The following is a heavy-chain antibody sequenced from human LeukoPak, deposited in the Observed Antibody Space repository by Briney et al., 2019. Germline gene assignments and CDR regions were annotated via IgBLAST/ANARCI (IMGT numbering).Heavy chain of an antibody. J-gene: IGHJ6*02. CDR2: IYSAGNT. V-gene: IGHV3-53*01. Sequence: GGSLRLSCAVSGFTVSSNYMSWVRQAPGEGLEWVSVIYSAGNTNHADSVRGRFTISRDNSKNTLYLQMNSLRVEDTAVYYCARGRYEFSAGMDVWGQGTTVTVSS. D-gene: IGHD5-12*01. CDR1: GFTVSSNY. CDR3: ARGRYEFSAGMDV.